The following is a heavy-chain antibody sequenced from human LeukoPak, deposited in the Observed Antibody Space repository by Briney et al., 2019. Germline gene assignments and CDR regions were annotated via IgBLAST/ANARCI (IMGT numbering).Heavy chain of an antibody. Sequence: GASVKVSCKASGGTFSSYTISWVRQAPGQGLEWMGRIIPILGIANYAQKFQGRVTITADKSTSTAYMELSSLRSEDTAVYYCASGDVQQLVYQYYGMDVWGQGTTVTVSS. D-gene: IGHD6-13*01. CDR2: IIPILGIA. CDR1: GGTFSSYT. V-gene: IGHV1-69*02. J-gene: IGHJ6*02. CDR3: ASGDVQQLVYQYYGMDV.